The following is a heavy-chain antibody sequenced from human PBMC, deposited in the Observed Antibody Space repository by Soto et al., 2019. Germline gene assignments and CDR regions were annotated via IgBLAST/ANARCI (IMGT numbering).Heavy chain of an antibody. V-gene: IGHV1-8*01. CDR2: MNPNSGNT. D-gene: IGHD2-2*01. J-gene: IGHJ6*03. CDR3: ARGRLPYHLLFFGPSPVARFYYYIDV. CDR1: GYTFTSYD. Sequence: QVQLVQSGAEVKKPGASVKVSCEASGYTFTSYDINWVRQATGQGLEWMGWMNPNSGNTGYAQKFRCRVTTTKSTSRSLAYMELSSLMCEDTAVYYCARGRLPYHLLFFGPSPVARFYYYIDVWGKGTTVTVSS.